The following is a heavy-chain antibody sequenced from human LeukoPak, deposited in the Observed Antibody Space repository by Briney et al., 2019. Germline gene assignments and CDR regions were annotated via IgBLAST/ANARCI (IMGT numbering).Heavy chain of an antibody. CDR2: MNPNSGNT. V-gene: IGHV1-8*03. CDR1: GYTLTALA. CDR3: ARGMEEVYSSSWGGDYKDV. J-gene: IGHJ6*03. Sequence: GASVKVSCKVCGYTLTALALQWVRQATGQGLEWMGWMNPNSGNTGYAQKFQGRVTITRNTSISTAYMELSSLRSEDTAVYYCARGMEEVYSSSWGGDYKDVWGKGTTVTVSS. D-gene: IGHD6-13*01.